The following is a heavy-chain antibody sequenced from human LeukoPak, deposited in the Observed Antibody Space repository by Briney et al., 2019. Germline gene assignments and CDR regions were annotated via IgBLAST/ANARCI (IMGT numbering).Heavy chain of an antibody. CDR1: GYTLTELS. CDR2: FDPEDGET. V-gene: IGHV1-24*01. D-gene: IGHD6-13*01. CDR3: ATGIAAAGAYFDY. Sequence: ASVKVSCKVSGYTLTELSMHWVRQAPGKGLEWMGGFDPEDGETIYAQKFQGRVTMTEDTSTDTAYMGLSGLRSEDTAVYYCATGIAAAGAYFDYWGQGTLVTVSS. J-gene: IGHJ4*02.